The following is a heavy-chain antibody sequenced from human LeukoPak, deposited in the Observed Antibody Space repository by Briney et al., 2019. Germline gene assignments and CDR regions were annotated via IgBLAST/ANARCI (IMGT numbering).Heavy chain of an antibody. CDR2: IYYSGST. J-gene: IGHJ4*02. V-gene: IGHV4-59*01. Sequence: SETLSLTCTVSGGSISSYYWSWIRQPPGKGLEWIGYIYYSGSTNYNPSLKSRVTISVDTSKNQFSLKLSSVTAADTAVYYCARDLGDPYCSSTCCYAYWGQGTLVTVSS. CDR1: GGSISSYY. D-gene: IGHD2-2*01. CDR3: ARDLGDPYCSSTCCYAY.